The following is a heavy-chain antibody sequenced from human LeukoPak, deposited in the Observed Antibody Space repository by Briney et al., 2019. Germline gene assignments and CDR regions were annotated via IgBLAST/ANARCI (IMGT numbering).Heavy chain of an antibody. CDR1: RDTFNDYA. V-gene: IGHV1-69*05. Sequence: WASVKVSCKASRDTFNDYAITWVRQAPGQRPEWMGGTFPMFGTSTYAQKFQGRITITTDESTTTAYMELPSLTSEDTAVYYCARGKQLWNFDSWGQGTLVTVSS. CDR3: ARGKQLWNFDS. D-gene: IGHD2-21*01. J-gene: IGHJ4*02. CDR2: TFPMFGTS.